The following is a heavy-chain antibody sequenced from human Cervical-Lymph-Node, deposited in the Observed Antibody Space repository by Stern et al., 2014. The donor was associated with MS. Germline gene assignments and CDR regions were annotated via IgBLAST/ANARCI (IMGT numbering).Heavy chain of an antibody. D-gene: IGHD6-6*01. J-gene: IGHJ4*02. CDR1: GYTFSNYY. V-gene: IGHV1-46*01. CDR2: INPNGGNT. CDR3: ARDSSSSAAADY. Sequence: VQLVESGAEVKKPGASVKVSCKASGYTFSNYYMHWVRQAPGQGLEWMGIINPNGGNTSHAQKFQGVTMTRDTSTSTVYMELSSLRSEDTAVYYCARDSSSSAAADYWGQGTLVTVSS.